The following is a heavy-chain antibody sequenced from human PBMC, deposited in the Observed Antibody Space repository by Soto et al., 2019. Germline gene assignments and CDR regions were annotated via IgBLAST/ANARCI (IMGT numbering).Heavy chain of an antibody. CDR3: AVVVVAGDY. D-gene: IGHD2-15*01. CDR2: MNPNSGNT. J-gene: IGHJ4*02. V-gene: IGHV1-8*01. Sequence: WVYHEKGKGLEWMGWMNPNSGNTRYAQKFQGRVTMTRNTSISTAYMELSSLRSEDTAVYYCAVVVVAGDYWGQGTLVTVSS.